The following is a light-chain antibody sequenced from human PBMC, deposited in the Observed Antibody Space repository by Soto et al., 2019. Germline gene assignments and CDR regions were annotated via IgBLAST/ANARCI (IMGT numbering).Light chain of an antibody. CDR1: QSVSIY. CDR2: DAS. V-gene: IGKV3-11*01. CDR3: QQRSNWIT. J-gene: IGKJ5*01. Sequence: EIVLTQSPGTLSLSPGGRATPSCRASQSVSIYLAWYQQKPGQAPRLLIYDASNRATGIPARFSGSGSGTDFTLTISSLEPEDFAVYYCQQRSNWITFGQGTRLEI.